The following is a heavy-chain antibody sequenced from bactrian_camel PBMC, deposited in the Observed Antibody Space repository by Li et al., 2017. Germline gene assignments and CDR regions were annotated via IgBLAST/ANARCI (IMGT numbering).Heavy chain of an antibody. Sequence: QLVESGGGLVLPGGSLRLSCAASGFTFRNYDMIWVRQALGKGLEWVSRISIDGATTYYADSVTGRFTISRDNTKKTVSLQMNSLKSEDTARYYCTTVGRWSFLHWGQGTQVTVS. CDR1: GFTFRNYD. J-gene: IGHJ4*01. V-gene: IGHV3S40*01. CDR3: TTVGRWSFLH. D-gene: IGHD8*01. CDR2: ISIDGATT.